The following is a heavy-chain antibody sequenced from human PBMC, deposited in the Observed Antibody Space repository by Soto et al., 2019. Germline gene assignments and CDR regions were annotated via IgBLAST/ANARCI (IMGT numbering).Heavy chain of an antibody. Sequence: QVQLVQSGAEVKKPGASVKVSCRASGYTFTKNDIHWVRQATGQGLEWMGWMNPDSGNTGQSKQFQGRVTMTRDTSISTAYMELSSLRSEDTAVYYCARGRFRRTWFDPWGQGTLVTVSS. V-gene: IGHV1-8*01. CDR2: MNPDSGNT. CDR3: ARGRFRRTWFDP. J-gene: IGHJ5*02. D-gene: IGHD3-16*01. CDR1: GYTFTKND.